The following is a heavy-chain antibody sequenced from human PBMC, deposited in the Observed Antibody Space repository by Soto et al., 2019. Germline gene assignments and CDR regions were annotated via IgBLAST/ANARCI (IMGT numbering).Heavy chain of an antibody. V-gene: IGHV4-39*01. J-gene: IGHJ5*02. Sequence: PSETLSLTCTVSGGSMSSSSYYWGWIRQTPGKGLEWIGSIYYSGSTYYNPSLKSRVTISVDTSKNQFSLKLSSVTAADTAVYYCARQTMIVVVVADTGWFDPWGQGTLVTVSS. CDR3: ARQTMIVVVVADTGWFDP. CDR1: GGSMSSSSYY. CDR2: IYYSGST. D-gene: IGHD2-15*01.